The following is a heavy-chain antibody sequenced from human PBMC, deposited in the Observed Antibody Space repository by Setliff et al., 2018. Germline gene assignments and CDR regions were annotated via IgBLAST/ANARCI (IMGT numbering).Heavy chain of an antibody. V-gene: IGHV1-2*02. Sequence: ASVKVSCKTSGYTFNSYGYSWVRQAPGQGLEWMGWINPNSGGTNYAQKFQGRVTMTRDTSISTAYMELSRLRSDDTAVYYCARSNYDILTRNWFDPWGQGTLVTVSS. CDR1: GYTFNSYG. CDR2: INPNSGGT. J-gene: IGHJ5*02. D-gene: IGHD3-9*01. CDR3: ARSNYDILTRNWFDP.